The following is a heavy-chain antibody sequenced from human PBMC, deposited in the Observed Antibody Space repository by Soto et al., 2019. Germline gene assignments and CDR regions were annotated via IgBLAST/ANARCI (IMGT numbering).Heavy chain of an antibody. D-gene: IGHD6-19*01. CDR3: AREKAGPVDF. CDR1: GYTFTSYD. V-gene: IGHV1-8*01. Sequence: QVQLVQSGAEVKKPGASVKVSCKASGYTFTSYDINWVRQATGQGLEWMGWRNPNSGNTGYAQKFQGRVTMTRNTSMGTGYLWPGSLGSEDTAVYYCAREKAGPVDFWGQGTLVTVSS. J-gene: IGHJ4*02. CDR2: RNPNSGNT.